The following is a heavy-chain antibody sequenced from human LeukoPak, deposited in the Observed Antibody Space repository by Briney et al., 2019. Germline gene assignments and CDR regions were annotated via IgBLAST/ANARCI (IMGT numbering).Heavy chain of an antibody. Sequence: GGSLRLSCAASGFTFSSYAMHWVRQAPGKGLEWVAVISYDGRNKYYADSVKGRFTISRDNSKNTLFLQMNSLRADDTAVYYCARGLEEQWLTTDYWGQGTLVTVSS. J-gene: IGHJ4*02. D-gene: IGHD6-19*01. CDR3: ARGLEEQWLTTDY. CDR2: ISYDGRNK. CDR1: GFTFSSYA. V-gene: IGHV3-30*04.